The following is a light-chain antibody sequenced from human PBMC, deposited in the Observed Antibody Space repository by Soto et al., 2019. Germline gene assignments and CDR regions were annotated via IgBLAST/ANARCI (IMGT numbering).Light chain of an antibody. CDR1: QGIGTY. CDR3: QQVNSYPQT. Sequence: IQLTQSPSSLSASVGDIVTTSCRASQGIGTYLAWYQQKPGKAPKLLIYAAFTLHSGVPARFSGSRPGTDFTLTISSLQPEDFATYYCQQVNSYPQTFGQGTRLEIK. J-gene: IGKJ5*01. CDR2: AAF. V-gene: IGKV1-9*01.